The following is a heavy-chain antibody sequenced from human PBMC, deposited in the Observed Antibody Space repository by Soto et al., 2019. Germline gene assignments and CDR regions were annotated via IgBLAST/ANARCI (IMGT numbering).Heavy chain of an antibody. CDR1: GGSISSSSYY. J-gene: IGHJ6*02. CDR3: ASAPGYYDILTGYYDAYYYGMDV. CDR2: IYYSGST. Sequence: SETLSLTCTVSGGSISSSSYYWGWIRQPPGKGLEWIGSIYYSGSTYYNPSLKSRVTISVDTSKNQFSLKLSSVTAADTAVYYCASAPGYYDILTGYYDAYYYGMDVWGQGTTVTVSS. V-gene: IGHV4-39*01. D-gene: IGHD3-9*01.